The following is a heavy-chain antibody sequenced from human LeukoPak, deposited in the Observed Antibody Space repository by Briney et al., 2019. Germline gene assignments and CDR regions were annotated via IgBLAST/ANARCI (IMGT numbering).Heavy chain of an antibody. V-gene: IGHV3-23*01. CDR2: ISGSADST. D-gene: IGHD6-13*01. Sequence: GGSLRLSCAASGFTFSSYAMSWVRQAPGKGLEWVSTISGSADSTYYADSVKGRFTISRDNSKNTVYLQMNSLSAEDTAVYHCAKGSAAGYYFDYWGQGTVVTVSS. CDR3: AKGSAAGYYFDY. CDR1: GFTFSSYA. J-gene: IGHJ4*02.